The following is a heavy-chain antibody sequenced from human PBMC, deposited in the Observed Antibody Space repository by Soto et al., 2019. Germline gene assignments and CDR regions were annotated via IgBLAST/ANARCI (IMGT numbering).Heavy chain of an antibody. CDR1: VFTFNRYT. D-gene: IGHD5-18*01. CDR3: ARERVDTAEFYY. J-gene: IGHJ4*02. Sequence: GGSLRLTCAASVFTFNRYTIYLVRQTPGKGLEWVAAISYDGSNKYYADSVKGRFTISRDNSKNTVYVQMNSLRAEDTAVYYCARERVDTAEFYYWGQGTLVTVS. CDR2: ISYDGSNK. V-gene: IGHV3-30-3*01.